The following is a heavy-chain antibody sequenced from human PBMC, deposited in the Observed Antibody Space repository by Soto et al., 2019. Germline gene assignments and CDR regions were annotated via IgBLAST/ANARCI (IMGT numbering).Heavy chain of an antibody. Sequence: QLSESGGGLIQPGGSLRLSCVASGFTFSSYAMNWVRQGPGTGLEWVAVIDSDDGKTYYANSVKGRFSISRDNSKNTLFLQMNSLRVEDTATYYCVKAGYTSGLLWGQGTLVAV. CDR3: VKAGYTSGLL. CDR1: GFTFSSYA. D-gene: IGHD6-25*01. CDR2: IDSDDGKT. V-gene: IGHV3-23*01. J-gene: IGHJ4*02.